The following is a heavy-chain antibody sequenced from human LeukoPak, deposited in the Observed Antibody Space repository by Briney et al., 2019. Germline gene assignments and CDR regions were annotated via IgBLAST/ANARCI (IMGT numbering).Heavy chain of an antibody. Sequence: GSLRLSCAASGFTFTSVWMHWFRQAPGKGLVWVSRINTDGTITGYADSVKGRFTISRDNAKNTLYLQMNSLRAEDTAVYYCARDRTTVTLFDYWGQGALVTVSS. CDR1: GFTFTSVW. V-gene: IGHV3-74*01. D-gene: IGHD4-17*01. CDR2: INTDGTIT. J-gene: IGHJ4*02. CDR3: ARDRTTVTLFDY.